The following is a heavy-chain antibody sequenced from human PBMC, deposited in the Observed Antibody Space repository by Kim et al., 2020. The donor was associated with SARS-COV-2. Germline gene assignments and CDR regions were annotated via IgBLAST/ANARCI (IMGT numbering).Heavy chain of an antibody. CDR1: GYNFRSYG. Sequence: ASVKVSCKTSGYNFRSYGISWVRQAPGQGLEWMGWISGENGERKFAQNLQGLQDRFTMTTDISTSTAYMELRSLRSDDTAVYYCARDWVGEFSYWGQGTLVTLSS. CDR2: ISGENGER. CDR3: ARDWVGEFSY. D-gene: IGHD3-16*01. J-gene: IGHJ4*02. V-gene: IGHV1-18*01.